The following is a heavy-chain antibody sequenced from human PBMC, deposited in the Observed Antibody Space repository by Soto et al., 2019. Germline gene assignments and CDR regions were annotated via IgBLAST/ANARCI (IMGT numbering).Heavy chain of an antibody. CDR2: MNPNSGNT. Sequence: ASVKVSCKASGYTFTSYDINWVRQATGQGLEWMGWMNPNSGNTGYAQKFQGRVTMTRNTSISTAYMELSSLRAEDTAVYFCARSQGGNYHFDYWGQGTLVTVSS. CDR3: ARSQGGNYHFDY. CDR1: GYTFTSYD. J-gene: IGHJ4*02. V-gene: IGHV1-8*01. D-gene: IGHD1-26*01.